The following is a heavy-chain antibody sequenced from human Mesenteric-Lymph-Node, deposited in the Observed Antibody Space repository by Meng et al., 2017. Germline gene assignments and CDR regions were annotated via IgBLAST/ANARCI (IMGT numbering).Heavy chain of an antibody. D-gene: IGHD3-9*01. J-gene: IGHJ4*02. CDR1: GGSISSSSYY. CDR2: IYYSGST. V-gene: IGHV4-39*07. CDR3: ARDSPMLGYFLTPYFDY. Sequence: SETLSLTCTVSGGSISSSSYYWGWIRQPPGKGLEWIGSIYYSGSTYYNPSLKSRVTISVDTSKNQFSLKLSSVTAADTAVYYCARDSPMLGYFLTPYFDYWGQGKLV.